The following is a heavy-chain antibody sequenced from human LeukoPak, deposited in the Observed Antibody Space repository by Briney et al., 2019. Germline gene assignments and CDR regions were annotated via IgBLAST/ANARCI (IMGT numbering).Heavy chain of an antibody. CDR3: ARVSSSGYYQYYFDY. V-gene: IGHV4-31*03. CDR2: IYYSGST. CDR1: GGSISSGGYY. J-gene: IGHJ4*02. Sequence: PSETLSLTCTVSGGSISSGGYYWSWIRQHPGKGLELIGYIYYSGSTYYNPSLKSRVTISVDTSKNQFSLKLSSVTAADTAVYYCARVSSSGYYQYYFDYWGQGTLVTVSS. D-gene: IGHD3-22*01.